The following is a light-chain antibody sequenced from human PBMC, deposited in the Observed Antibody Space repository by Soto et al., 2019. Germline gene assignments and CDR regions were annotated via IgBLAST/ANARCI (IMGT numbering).Light chain of an antibody. CDR2: EVS. V-gene: IGLV2-8*01. CDR3: SSYTTSDTWV. CDR1: SSDVGGYNY. Sequence: QSALTQPPSASGSPGQSVTISCTGTSSDVGGYNYVSWYQQHPGKAPKLMIYEVSKRPSGVPDRFSGSKSGNTASLTVSGLQPEDEGDYYCSSYTTSDTWVFGGGTKLTVL. J-gene: IGLJ3*02.